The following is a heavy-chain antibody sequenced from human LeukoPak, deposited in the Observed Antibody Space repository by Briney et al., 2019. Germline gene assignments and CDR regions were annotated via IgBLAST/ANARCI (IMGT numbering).Heavy chain of an antibody. V-gene: IGHV1-18*01. CDR1: GYTFTSYG. D-gene: IGHD1-26*01. Sequence: GASVKVSRKASGYTFTSYGISWVRQAPGQGLEWMGWISAYNGNTNYAQKLQGRVTMTTDTSTSTAYMELRSLRSDDTAVYYCARDVSRYSGSYGMDVWGQGTTVTVSS. CDR2: ISAYNGNT. J-gene: IGHJ6*02. CDR3: ARDVSRYSGSYGMDV.